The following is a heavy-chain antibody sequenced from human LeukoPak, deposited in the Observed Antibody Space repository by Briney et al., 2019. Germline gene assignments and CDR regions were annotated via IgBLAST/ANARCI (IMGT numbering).Heavy chain of an antibody. J-gene: IGHJ4*02. CDR3: MKLPTMIIVIDTDFEY. V-gene: IGHV3-23*01. CDR1: GFTFRHYD. Sequence: GETLRLSCVASGFTFRHYDMSWVRQAPGKGLEWVSSINTSGGSTYYADSLQGRFTISRDNSKNTLHLQMNNVRAEDTALYYCMKLPTMIIVIDTDFEYWGQGARVTVSS. CDR2: INTSGGST. D-gene: IGHD2-21*01.